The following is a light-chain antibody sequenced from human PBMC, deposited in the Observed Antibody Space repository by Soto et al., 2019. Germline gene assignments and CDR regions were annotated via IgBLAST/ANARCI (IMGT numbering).Light chain of an antibody. CDR3: QHYNSYSEA. CDR2: KPS. CDR1: QTISSW. Sequence: DIQMTQSPSTLSGSVGDRVTITCWASQTISSWLAWYQQKPGKAPKLLIYKPSTLKSGVPSRFSGSGSGTEFTLTISSLQPDDFATYYCQHYNSYSEAFGQGTKVELK. J-gene: IGKJ1*01. V-gene: IGKV1-5*03.